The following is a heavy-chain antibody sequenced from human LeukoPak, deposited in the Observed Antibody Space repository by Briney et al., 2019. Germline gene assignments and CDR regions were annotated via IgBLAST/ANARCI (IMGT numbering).Heavy chain of an antibody. CDR1: GYPFDNFG. CDR2: ISAYNGNT. Sequence: GAAVKVSCKASGYPFDNFGLTWVRQAPGQGREWMGWISAYNGNTHYAQKFRGRLTLTTETSTSTAYLELRSLKSDDTAVYYCARGRVGGDLTGVSLYWGQGTLVTVSS. D-gene: IGHD4-17*01. J-gene: IGHJ4*01. V-gene: IGHV1-18*01. CDR3: ARGRVGGDLTGVSLY.